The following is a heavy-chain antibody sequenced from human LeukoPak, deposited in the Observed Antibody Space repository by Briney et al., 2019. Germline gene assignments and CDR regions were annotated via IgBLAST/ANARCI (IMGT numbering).Heavy chain of an antibody. CDR3: ARRVSRGYYYYGRDV. CDR1: GYRFTSYW. V-gene: IGHV5-51*01. CDR2: IYPGDSDT. Sequence: GESLKISCKGSGYRFTSYWIGWVRQMPGKGLEWMGLIYPGDSDTRYSPSFQGQVTISADKSISTAYLQWSSLKASDTAMYYCARRVSRGYYYYGRDVWGQGTTVTVSS. J-gene: IGHJ6*02.